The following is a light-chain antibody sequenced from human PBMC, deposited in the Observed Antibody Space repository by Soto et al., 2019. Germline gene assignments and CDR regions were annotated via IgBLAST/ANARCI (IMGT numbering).Light chain of an antibody. Sequence: DIQMTQSPSSVSASVGDRITITCRASQDINTFLAWYQQKAGKAPQLLIYSASTLQNGVPPRFSGSGSGTDFTLTITNLQPEDFATYFCQQAHTFVTFGGGTKLEMK. J-gene: IGKJ4*01. CDR2: SAS. CDR3: QQAHTFVT. CDR1: QDINTF. V-gene: IGKV1-12*01.